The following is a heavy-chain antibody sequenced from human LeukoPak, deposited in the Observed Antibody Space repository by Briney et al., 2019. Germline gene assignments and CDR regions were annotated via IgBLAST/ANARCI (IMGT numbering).Heavy chain of an antibody. CDR2: IYYSGST. D-gene: IGHD1-26*01. CDR1: GGSISSSSYY. CDR3: ARVHSGSSP. Sequence: SETLSLTCTVSGGSISSSSYYWGWIRQPPGKGLEWIGSIYYSGSTYYNPSLKSRVTISVDTSKNQFSLKLSSVTAADTAVYYCARVHSGSSPWGQGTLVTVSS. V-gene: IGHV4-39*01. J-gene: IGHJ5*02.